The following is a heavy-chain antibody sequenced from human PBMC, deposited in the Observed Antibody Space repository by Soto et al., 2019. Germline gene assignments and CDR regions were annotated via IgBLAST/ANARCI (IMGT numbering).Heavy chain of an antibody. CDR3: ARVTVTFGKSIDY. CDR1: GFIFSSYA. D-gene: IGHD4-17*01. CDR2: ISVSGGST. Sequence: EVQLLESGGGLVQPGGSLRLSCAASGFIFSSYAMTWVRQAPGKGLEWVSIISVSGGSTYYSDSVKGRFTISSDNSKNSLFLQINRLRAEDTAVYFCARVTVTFGKSIDYWGQGTLVTVAS. V-gene: IGHV3-23*01. J-gene: IGHJ4*02.